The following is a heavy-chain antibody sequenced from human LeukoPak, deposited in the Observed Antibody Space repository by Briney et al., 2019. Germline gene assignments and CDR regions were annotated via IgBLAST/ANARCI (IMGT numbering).Heavy chain of an antibody. CDR3: ARDDSGSYPSYFEN. J-gene: IGHJ4*02. D-gene: IGHD1-26*01. V-gene: IGHV3-48*01. Sequence: DSVKGRFTISRDNAKKSLYLQMNGLRAEDTAVFYCARDDSGSYPSYFENWGQGTLVTVSS.